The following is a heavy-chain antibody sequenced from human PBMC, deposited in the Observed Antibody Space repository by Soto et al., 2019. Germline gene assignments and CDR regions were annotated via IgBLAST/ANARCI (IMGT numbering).Heavy chain of an antibody. CDR1: GFTFSSFA. Sequence: PXESLRLSCVASGFTFSSFAMSWVRQAPGKGLEWVSTLSGSGGDTYYASSVNGRFTISRDKSKNTLYLQMDRLRVEDTAVYYCAKRGGYDYVWKSYRPDYWGQGTLVTVSS. CDR2: LSGSGGDT. V-gene: IGHV3-23*01. J-gene: IGHJ4*02. CDR3: AKRGGYDYVWKSYRPDY. D-gene: IGHD3-16*02.